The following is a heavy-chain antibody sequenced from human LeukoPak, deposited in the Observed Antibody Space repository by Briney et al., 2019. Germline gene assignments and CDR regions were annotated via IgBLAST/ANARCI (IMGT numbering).Heavy chain of an antibody. CDR3: AEDSGGGDCYFDY. CDR2: IQSDGSDN. Sequence: PGGSLRLSCTVSGFTVSSNSMSWVRQAPGKGLEWVAYIQSDGSDNSYADSVKGRFTISRDNSKNTVYLQMNSLRTEDTALYYCAEDSGGGDCYFDYWGQGTLVTVSS. CDR1: GFTVSSNS. D-gene: IGHD2-21*02. V-gene: IGHV3-30*02. J-gene: IGHJ4*02.